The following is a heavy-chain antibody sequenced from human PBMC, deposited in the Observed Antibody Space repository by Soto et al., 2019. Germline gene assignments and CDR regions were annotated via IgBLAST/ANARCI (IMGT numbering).Heavy chain of an antibody. D-gene: IGHD3-3*01. V-gene: IGHV3-48*02. CDR3: ARENDFWSGYYGYYYYGMDV. CDR2: ISSSSSTI. J-gene: IGHJ6*02. CDR1: GFTFSSYS. Sequence: PGGSLRLSCAASGFTFSSYSTNWVRQAPGKGLEWVSYISSSSSTIYYADSVKGRFTISRDNAKNSLYLQMNSLRDEDTAVYYCARENDFWSGYYGYYYYGMDVWGQGTTVTVSS.